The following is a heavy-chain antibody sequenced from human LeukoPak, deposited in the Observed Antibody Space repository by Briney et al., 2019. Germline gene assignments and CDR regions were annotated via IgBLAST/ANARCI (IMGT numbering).Heavy chain of an antibody. V-gene: IGHV4-59*01. D-gene: IGHD4-17*01. CDR3: AREDPETTVPEGMDV. CDR2: IYYTGTT. J-gene: IGHJ6*02. Sequence: SETLSLTCSVSGGSISTYYWSWIRQLPGKGLEWIGYIYYTGTTNYNPSLRSRVTISVDTSRNQFSLRLSSVTAADTAVYYCAREDPETTVPEGMDVWGHGTTVIVSS. CDR1: GGSISTYY.